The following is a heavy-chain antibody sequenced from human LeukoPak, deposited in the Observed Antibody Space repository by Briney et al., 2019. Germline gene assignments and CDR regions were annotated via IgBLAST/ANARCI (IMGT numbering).Heavy chain of an antibody. J-gene: IGHJ4*02. V-gene: IGHV1-24*01. Sequence: ASVKVSCKVSGYTLTELSMHWVRQAPGKGLEWMGGFDPEDGETIYAQKFQGRVTMTEDTSTDTAYMELSSLRSEDTAVYYCATAGYSGSYYRRDYWGQGTLVTVSS. CDR2: FDPEDGET. CDR3: ATAGYSGSYYRRDY. CDR1: GYTLTELS. D-gene: IGHD1-26*01.